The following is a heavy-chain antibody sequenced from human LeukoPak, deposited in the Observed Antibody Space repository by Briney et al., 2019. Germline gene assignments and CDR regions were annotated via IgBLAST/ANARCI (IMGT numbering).Heavy chain of an antibody. CDR3: ARGSYDPDY. Sequence: PSETLSLTCTVSGASINTYFWSWIRQPPGKGLEWIGYIYYSGSTNYNPSLKSRVTISVDTSKNQFSLKLSSVTAADTAVYYCARGSYDPDYWGQGTLVTVSS. D-gene: IGHD3-16*01. CDR1: GASINTYF. CDR2: IYYSGST. V-gene: IGHV4-59*01. J-gene: IGHJ4*02.